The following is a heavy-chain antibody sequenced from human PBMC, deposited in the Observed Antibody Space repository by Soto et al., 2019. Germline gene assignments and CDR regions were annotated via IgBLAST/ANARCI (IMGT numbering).Heavy chain of an antibody. D-gene: IGHD3-10*01. J-gene: IGHJ4*02. CDR1: GFTLGRYG. CDR3: AKDRDYPRDYFRY. Sequence: PGGSLRLSCAASGFTLGRYGMSWVRQAPGKGLEWVSAVSPNGQGIYYADSVRGRFTISRDFSKNTVFLHMDSLRAEDTAVYYCAKDRDYPRDYFRYWGQGTLVTVSS. CDR2: VSPNGQGI. V-gene: IGHV3-23*01.